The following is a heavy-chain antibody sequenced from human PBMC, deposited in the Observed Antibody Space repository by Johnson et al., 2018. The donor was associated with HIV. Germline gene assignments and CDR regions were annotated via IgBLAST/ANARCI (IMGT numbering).Heavy chain of an antibody. CDR3: AKDVGNYWPDSFDI. Sequence: QVQLVESGGGLVKPGGSLRLSCAASGFTFSDYYMRWIRQAPGKGLEWVSYISSSGSTIYYADSVKGRFTISRDNAKNSLYLQMTSLRAEDTAVYYCAKDVGNYWPDSFDIWGQGTMVTVSS. D-gene: IGHD3-22*01. J-gene: IGHJ3*02. CDR2: ISSSGSTI. CDR1: GFTFSDYY. V-gene: IGHV3-11*04.